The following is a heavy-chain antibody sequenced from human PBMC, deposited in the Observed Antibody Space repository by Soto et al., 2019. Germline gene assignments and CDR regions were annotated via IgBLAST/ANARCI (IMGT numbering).Heavy chain of an antibody. Sequence: GGSLRLSCAASGFTFSSYGMHWVRQAPGKGLEWVAVIWYDGSNKYYADSVKGRFTISRDNSKNTLYLQMNSLRAEDTAVYYCARERIMYDYGDYASFPDYYGMDVWGQGTTVTVSS. CDR2: IWYDGSNK. CDR3: ARERIMYDYGDYASFPDYYGMDV. J-gene: IGHJ6*02. D-gene: IGHD4-17*01. CDR1: GFTFSSYG. V-gene: IGHV3-33*01.